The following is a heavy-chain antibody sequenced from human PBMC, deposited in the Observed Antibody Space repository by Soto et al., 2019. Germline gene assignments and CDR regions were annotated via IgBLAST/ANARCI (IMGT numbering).Heavy chain of an antibody. D-gene: IGHD2-2*01. CDR2: IYPGDSDT. CDR3: ARDYCSGTTCYESDY. V-gene: IGHV5-51*01. CDR1: GYSFTSYW. J-gene: IGHJ4*02. Sequence: GESLKISCKGSGYSFTSYWIGWVRQMPGKGLEWMGIIYPGDSDTRYSPSFQGQVTISADKSINTAYLQWSSLKASDTAMYYCARDYCSGTTCYESDYWGQGTLVTVSS.